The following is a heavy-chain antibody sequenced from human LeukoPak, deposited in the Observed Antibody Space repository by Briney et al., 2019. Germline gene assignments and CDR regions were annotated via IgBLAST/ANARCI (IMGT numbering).Heavy chain of an antibody. J-gene: IGHJ4*02. Sequence: GGSLRLSCAASGFTFSSYAMSWVRQAPGKGLEWVSAISGSGGSTYYADSVKGRFTISRDNSKNTLYVQMNSLRAEDTAVYYCAKQFLWFGELSHFDYWGQGTLVTVSS. D-gene: IGHD3-10*01. CDR1: GFTFSSYA. CDR2: ISGSGGST. CDR3: AKQFLWFGELSHFDY. V-gene: IGHV3-23*01.